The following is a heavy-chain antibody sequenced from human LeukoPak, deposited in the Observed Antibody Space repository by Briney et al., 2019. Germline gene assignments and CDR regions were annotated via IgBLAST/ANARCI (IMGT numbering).Heavy chain of an antibody. V-gene: IGHV3-48*04. D-gene: IGHD2-2*01. CDR2: ISSSGSTI. CDR3: ARAIGYCSSTSCPGFDY. CDR1: GFTFSSYS. J-gene: IGHJ4*02. Sequence: PGGSLRLSCAASGFTFSSYSMNWVRQAPGKGLEWVSYISSSGSTIYYADSVKGRFTISRDNAKNSLYLQMNSLRAEDTAVYYCARAIGYCSSTSCPGFDYWGQGTLVTVSS.